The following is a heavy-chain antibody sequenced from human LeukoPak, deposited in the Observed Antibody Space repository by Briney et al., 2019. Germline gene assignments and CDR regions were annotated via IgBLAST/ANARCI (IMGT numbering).Heavy chain of an antibody. D-gene: IGHD6-13*01. CDR2: ISAYNGNT. J-gene: IGHJ4*02. CDR3: ARDSPYSSSWYGSFDY. CDR1: GYTFTSYG. V-gene: IGHV1-18*01. Sequence: ASVKVSCTASGYTFTSYGISWVRQAPGQGLEWMGWISAYNGNTNYAQKLQGRVTMTTDTSTSTAYMELRSLRSDDTAVYYCARDSPYSSSWYGSFDYWGQGTLVTVSS.